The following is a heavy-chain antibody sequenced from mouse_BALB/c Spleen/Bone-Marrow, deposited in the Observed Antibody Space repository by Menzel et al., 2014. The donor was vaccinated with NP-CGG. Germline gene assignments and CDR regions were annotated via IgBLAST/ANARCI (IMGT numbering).Heavy chain of an antibody. J-gene: IGHJ2*01. D-gene: IGHD4-1*01. Sequence: EVMLVESGGGLVQPGGSLRLSCVTSGFTFIDYYMNWVRQPPGKALEWVGFIRNKAYGYTTEYSASVKGRFTISRDNSQSILYLQMNTLRAEDSATYYCTRDMGGILFDSWGQGTTLTVPS. CDR1: GFTFIDYY. CDR3: TRDMGGILFDS. V-gene: IGHV7-3*02. CDR2: IRNKAYGYTT.